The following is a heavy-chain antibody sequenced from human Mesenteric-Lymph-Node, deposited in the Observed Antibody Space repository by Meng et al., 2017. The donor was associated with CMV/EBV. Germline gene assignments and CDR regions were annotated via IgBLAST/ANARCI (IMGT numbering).Heavy chain of an antibody. D-gene: IGHD6-6*01. CDR1: GGSIIGYF. V-gene: IGHV4-34*01. Sequence: SLTCGVYGGSIIGYFWSWIRQYPGEGLEWIGEISHAGTTNYNPSLKSRVTLSLDMSKNQFSLNLSSVTAADTAVYYCARVSSVSSSSLWGQGTLVTVSS. CDR3: ARVSSVSSSSL. CDR2: ISHAGTT. J-gene: IGHJ4*02.